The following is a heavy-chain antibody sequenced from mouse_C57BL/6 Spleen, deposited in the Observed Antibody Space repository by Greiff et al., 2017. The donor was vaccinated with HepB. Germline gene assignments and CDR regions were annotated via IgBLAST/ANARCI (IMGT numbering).Heavy chain of an antibody. CDR1: GYAFSSSW. J-gene: IGHJ3*01. V-gene: IGHV1-82*01. Sequence: VQVVESGPELVKPGASVKISCKASGYAFSSSWMNWVKQRPGKGLEWIGRIYPGDGDTNYNGKFKGKATLTADKSSSTAYMQLSSLTSEDSAVYFCARGGYDGFAYWGQGTLVTVSA. CDR2: IYPGDGDT. CDR3: ARGGYDGFAY. D-gene: IGHD2-2*01.